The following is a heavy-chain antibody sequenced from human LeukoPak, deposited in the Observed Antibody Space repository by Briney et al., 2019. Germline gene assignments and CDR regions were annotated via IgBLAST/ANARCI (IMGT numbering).Heavy chain of an antibody. CDR3: AKLCGYYPSQPIFDY. Sequence: GGSLRLSCAASGFTFDHYAMHWVRQAPGKGLEGVSGISWKSVSIGYAGAVKGRFTISRDNDKNSLYLQMNSLRAEDTALYYCAKLCGYYPSQPIFDYWGQGTLVTVSS. D-gene: IGHD3-3*01. V-gene: IGHV3-9*01. J-gene: IGHJ4*02. CDR1: GFTFDHYA. CDR2: ISWKSVSI.